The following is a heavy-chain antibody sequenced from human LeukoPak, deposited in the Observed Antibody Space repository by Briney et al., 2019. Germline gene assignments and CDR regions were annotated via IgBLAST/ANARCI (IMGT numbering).Heavy chain of an antibody. CDR2: INPNSGGT. CDR1: GYTFTGYC. D-gene: IGHD3-9*01. V-gene: IGHV1-2*02. Sequence: ASVKVSCKASGYTFTGYCMHWVRQAPGQGLEWMGWINPNSGGTNYAQKFQGRVTMTRDTSISTAYMELSRLRSDDTAVYYCARGGHIRYFDWYQLTYYYYYMDVWGKGTTVTVSS. CDR3: ARGGHIRYFDWYQLTYYYYYMDV. J-gene: IGHJ6*03.